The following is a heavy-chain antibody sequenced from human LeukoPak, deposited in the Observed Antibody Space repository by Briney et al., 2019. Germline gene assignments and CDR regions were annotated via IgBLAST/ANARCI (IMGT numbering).Heavy chain of an antibody. D-gene: IGHD3-9*01. CDR1: GGSFSGYY. CDR3: ARGIGNILTGYSLDY. J-gene: IGHJ4*02. Sequence: SETLSLTCAVYGGSFSGYYWSWIRQPPGKGLEWIGEINHSGSTNYNPSLKSRVTISVDTSKNQFSLKLSSVTAADTAVYYCARGIGNILTGYSLDYWGQGTLVTVSS. V-gene: IGHV4-34*01. CDR2: INHSGST.